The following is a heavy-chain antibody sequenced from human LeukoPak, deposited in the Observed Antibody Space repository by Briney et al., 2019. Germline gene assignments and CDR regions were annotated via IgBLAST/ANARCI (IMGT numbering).Heavy chain of an antibody. V-gene: IGHV4-30-4*01. Sequence: PSETLSLTCTVSGGSISSGDYYWSWIRQPPGKGLEWIGYIYYSGSTYYNPSLKSRVTISVDTSKNQFSLKLSSVTAADTAVYYCARDNLQLVPYFDYWGQGTLVTVSS. CDR2: IYYSGST. J-gene: IGHJ4*02. CDR1: GGSISSGDYY. CDR3: ARDNLQLVPYFDY. D-gene: IGHD6-13*01.